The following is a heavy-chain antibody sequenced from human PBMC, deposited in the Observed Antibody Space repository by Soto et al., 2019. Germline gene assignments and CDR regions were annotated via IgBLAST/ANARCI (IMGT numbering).Heavy chain of an antibody. V-gene: IGHV1-18*01. J-gene: IGHJ6*03. CDR3: ARGVRVSAYLDYYMDV. CDR1: GYTFSNFG. D-gene: IGHD3-10*02. Sequence: QVQLVQSGAEVKKPGASLKVSCKASGYTFSNFGVSWVRQAPGQGLEWIGWINPDNGDTNYGQKFQGRANMTTDTFTNTAYMEVRGLRSDDTAVYYCARGVRVSAYLDYYMDVWGEGTRVTVSS. CDR2: INPDNGDT.